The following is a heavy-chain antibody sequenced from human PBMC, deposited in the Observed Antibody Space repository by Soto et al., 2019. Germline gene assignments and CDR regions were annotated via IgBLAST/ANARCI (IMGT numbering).Heavy chain of an antibody. CDR3: ARLHSSGWYIFDY. CDR1: GYTFTSYA. V-gene: IGHV1-3*01. J-gene: IGHJ4*02. CDR2: INAGNGNT. Sequence: QVQLLQSGAEVKKPGASVKVSCKASGYTFTSYAMHWVRQAPGQRLEWMGWINAGNGNTKYSQKFQGRVTITRDTSASTAYMELSSLRSEDTAVYYCARLHSSGWYIFDYRGQGTLVTVSS. D-gene: IGHD6-19*01.